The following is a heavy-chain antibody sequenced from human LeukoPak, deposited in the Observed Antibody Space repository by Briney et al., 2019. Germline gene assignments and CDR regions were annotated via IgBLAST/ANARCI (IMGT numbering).Heavy chain of an antibody. V-gene: IGHV3-11*01. CDR3: TRDRWGKYYFDY. CDR2: ISSSGDII. J-gene: IGHJ4*01. D-gene: IGHD4-23*01. Sequence: GGSLRLSCAVSGFPFSDFYMSWIRQAPGRGLEWVSYISSSGDIIYYADSLKGRFTISRDNAKNSLYLRMNSLRVEDTAVYYCTRDRWGKYYFDYWGRGILVTVSS. CDR1: GFPFSDFY.